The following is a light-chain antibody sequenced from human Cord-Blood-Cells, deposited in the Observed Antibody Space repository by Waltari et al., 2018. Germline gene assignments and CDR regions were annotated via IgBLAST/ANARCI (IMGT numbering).Light chain of an antibody. J-gene: IGKJ5*01. CDR2: DAT. CDR1: QSVSSY. Sequence: EIVLTQSPATLSLSPGERATLSCRSSQSVSSYLAWYQPKPGQAPRLLIYDATNRATGIPARFSGSGSGTDFTLTISSLEPEDFAVYDCQQRSNWPITFGQGTRLEIK. V-gene: IGKV3-11*01. CDR3: QQRSNWPIT.